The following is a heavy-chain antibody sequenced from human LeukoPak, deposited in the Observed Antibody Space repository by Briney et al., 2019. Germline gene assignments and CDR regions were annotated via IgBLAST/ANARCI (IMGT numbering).Heavy chain of an antibody. CDR1: GGTFSSYA. V-gene: IGHV1-69*05. Sequence: ASVKVSCKASGGTFSSYAISWVRQAPGQGLEWMGGIIPIFGTANYAQKFQGRVTITTDESTSTAYMELSSLRSEDTAVYYCARGAASPNGLEYWGQGTLVIVSS. D-gene: IGHD3-3*01. CDR3: ARGAASPNGLEY. CDR2: IIPIFGTA. J-gene: IGHJ4*02.